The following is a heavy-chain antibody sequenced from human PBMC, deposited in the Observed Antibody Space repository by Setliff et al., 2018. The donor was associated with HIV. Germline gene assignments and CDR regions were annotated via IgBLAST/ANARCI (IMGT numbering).Heavy chain of an antibody. Sequence: PGGSLRLSCAASGFTFTSYTLHWVRQAPGRGLEWVSSISSSSGYINYADSVQGRFTISRDNAKNSLFLQMNSLRAEDTAVYYCSRDGQWLVRAFDIWGQGTMVTVSS. CDR3: SRDGQWLVRAFDI. CDR1: GFTFTSYT. D-gene: IGHD6-19*01. J-gene: IGHJ3*02. CDR2: ISSSSGYI. V-gene: IGHV3-21*01.